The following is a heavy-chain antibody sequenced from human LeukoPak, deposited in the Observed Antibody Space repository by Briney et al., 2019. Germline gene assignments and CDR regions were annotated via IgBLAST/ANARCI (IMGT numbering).Heavy chain of an antibody. V-gene: IGHV1-69*13. CDR3: ATGPYYYGSGSSYYYYMDV. D-gene: IGHD3-10*01. CDR1: GGTFSSYA. J-gene: IGHJ6*03. Sequence: GASVKVSCKASGGTFSSYAISWVRQAPGQGLEWMGGIIPIFGTANYAQKFQGRVTITADESTSTAYMELSSLRSEDTAVYYCATGPYYYGSGSSYYYYMDVWGKGTTVTISS. CDR2: IIPIFGTA.